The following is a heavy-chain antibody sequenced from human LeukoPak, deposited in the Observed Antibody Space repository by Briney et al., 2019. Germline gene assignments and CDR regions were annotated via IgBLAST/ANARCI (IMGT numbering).Heavy chain of an antibody. Sequence: SETLSLTCTVSGGSISSYYWSWIRQPPGKGLEWIGYIYYSGSTNYNPSLKSRVTMSVDTSKNQFSLKLSSVTAADTAVYYCAREPYYDFWSGYRHYYMDVWGKGTTVTVSS. CDR1: GGSISSYY. D-gene: IGHD3-3*01. J-gene: IGHJ6*03. CDR2: IYYSGST. CDR3: AREPYYDFWSGYRHYYMDV. V-gene: IGHV4-59*12.